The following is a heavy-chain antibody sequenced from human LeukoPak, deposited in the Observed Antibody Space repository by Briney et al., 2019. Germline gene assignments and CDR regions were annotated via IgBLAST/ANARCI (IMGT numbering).Heavy chain of an antibody. D-gene: IGHD3-22*01. CDR3: ARLYYYDRSGYYGFDY. V-gene: IGHV4-59*08. Sequence: PSETLSLTCTVPGGSISNYYWSWIRQPPGKGLEWIGYISYSGRTNYHPSLKSRVTMSVDTSENQFSLKLSSLSAADTAVYYCARLYYYDRSGYYGFDYWGQGTLVTVSS. CDR2: ISYSGRT. CDR1: GGSISNYY. J-gene: IGHJ4*02.